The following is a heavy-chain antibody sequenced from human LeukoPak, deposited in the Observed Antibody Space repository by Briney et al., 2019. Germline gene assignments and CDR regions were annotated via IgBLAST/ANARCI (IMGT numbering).Heavy chain of an antibody. CDR3: AKDSWRYYYDSSGYSYFDY. CDR1: GFTFSSYG. Sequence: GGSLRLSCAASGFTFSSYGMHWVRQAPGKGLEWVAFIRYDGSNKYYADSVKGRFTISRDNSKNTLYLQMNSLRAEDTAVYYCAKDSWRYYYDSSGYSYFDYWGQGTLVTVSS. CDR2: IRYDGSNK. J-gene: IGHJ4*02. V-gene: IGHV3-30*02. D-gene: IGHD3-22*01.